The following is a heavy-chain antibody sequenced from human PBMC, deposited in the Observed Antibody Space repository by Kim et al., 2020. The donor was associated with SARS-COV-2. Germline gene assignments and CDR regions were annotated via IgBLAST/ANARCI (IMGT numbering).Heavy chain of an antibody. Sequence: ASVKVSCKASGYTFTTYAMHWVRQAPGQRLEWMGWIHAGNGNTKYSQKFQGRVTITRDTSATTVYMELSSLSSEDTAVYYCARDQSAAGVGATYGYYFDYWGQGTLVTVSS. V-gene: IGHV1-3*01. J-gene: IGHJ4*02. D-gene: IGHD1-26*01. CDR3: ARDQSAAGVGATYGYYFDY. CDR1: GYTFTTYA. CDR2: IHAGNGNT.